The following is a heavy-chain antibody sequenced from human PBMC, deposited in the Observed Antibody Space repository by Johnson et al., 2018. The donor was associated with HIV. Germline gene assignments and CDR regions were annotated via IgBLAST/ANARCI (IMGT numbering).Heavy chain of an antibody. J-gene: IGHJ3*02. CDR3: ARGGFGELLQDDAFDI. Sequence: VQLVESGGAVVQPGGSLRLSCAASGFTFTNYDMHWVRQAPGKGLEWVAFIRSDGSDEHYVDSVKGRLTISRDNSRSVLYLEMSSLTAEDTGLYYCARGGFGELLQDDAFDIWGQGTMVTVSS. CDR2: IRSDGSDE. D-gene: IGHD3-10*01. V-gene: IGHV3-30*02. CDR1: GFTFTNYD.